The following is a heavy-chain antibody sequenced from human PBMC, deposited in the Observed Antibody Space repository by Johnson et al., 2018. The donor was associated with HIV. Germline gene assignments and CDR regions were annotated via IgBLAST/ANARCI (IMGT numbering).Heavy chain of an antibody. Sequence: QVQLVESGGGVVQPGKSLRLSCVASGFTFSSYGVHWVRQGPGKGLDWVTFISHDGGTQYSADSVKGRFITSRENAKNSLYLQMNSLRAEDTALYYCAKDKASATPYLSSGWYGGAFDVWGQGTLVTVSS. CDR3: AKDKASATPYLSSGWYGGAFDV. D-gene: IGHD6-19*01. V-gene: IGHV3-30*04. CDR1: GFTFSSYG. CDR2: ISHDGGTQ. J-gene: IGHJ3*01.